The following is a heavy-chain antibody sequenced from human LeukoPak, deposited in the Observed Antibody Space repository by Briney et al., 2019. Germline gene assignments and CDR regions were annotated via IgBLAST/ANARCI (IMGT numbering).Heavy chain of an antibody. Sequence: SETLSLTXTVSGGSISSYYWSWIRQPAGKGLEWIGRIYTSGSTNYNPSLKSRVTMSVDTSKNQFSLKLSSVTAADTAVYYCARADCDSSGYPFDYWGQGTLVTVSS. CDR2: IYTSGST. J-gene: IGHJ4*02. V-gene: IGHV4-4*07. CDR3: ARADCDSSGYPFDY. D-gene: IGHD3-22*01. CDR1: GGSISSYY.